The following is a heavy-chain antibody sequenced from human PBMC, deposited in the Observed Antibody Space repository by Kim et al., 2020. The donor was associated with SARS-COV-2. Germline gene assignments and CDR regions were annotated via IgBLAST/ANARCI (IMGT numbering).Heavy chain of an antibody. CDR1: GFTFSNAW. Sequence: GGSLRLSCAASGFTFSNAWMSWVRQAPGKGLEWVGRIKSKTDGGTTDYAAPVKGRFTISRDDSKNTLYLQMNSLKTEDTAVYYCTTADYFNYDSSGYHFDYWGQGTLVTVSS. CDR2: IKSKTDGGTT. J-gene: IGHJ4*02. D-gene: IGHD3-22*01. CDR3: TTADYFNYDSSGYHFDY. V-gene: IGHV3-15*01.